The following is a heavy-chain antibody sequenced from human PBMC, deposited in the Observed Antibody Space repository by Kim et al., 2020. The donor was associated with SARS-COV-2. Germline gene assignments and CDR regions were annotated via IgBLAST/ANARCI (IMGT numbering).Heavy chain of an antibody. CDR2: VDPKGGGT. V-gene: IGHV1-2*06. CDR1: GNIFTGHH. D-gene: IGHD2-2*01. CDR3: ASAVVSPATPNYDY. Sequence: QEQLVQSGAEVKTPGASVKVSCKASGNIFTGHHMHWVRQIPGQGLEWMGRVDPKGGGTSYAPKFQGRVTMTRETSFTNTYMELSRLTADDTAVYCCASAVVSPATPNYDYWGQGTLVTVSS. J-gene: IGHJ4*02.